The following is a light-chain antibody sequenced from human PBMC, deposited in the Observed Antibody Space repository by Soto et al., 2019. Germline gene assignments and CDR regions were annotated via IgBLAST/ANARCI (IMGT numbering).Light chain of an antibody. CDR3: SSYAGSNNFPFV. CDR2: EVS. V-gene: IGLV2-8*01. J-gene: IGLJ1*01. CDR1: SRDVGGYNF. Sequence: ALTQPPSASGSPGQSVTISCTGTSRDVGGYNFVSWYQQHPGKAPKLMIYEVSKRPSGVPDRFSGSKSGNTASLTVSGLQAEDEADYYCSSYAGSNNFPFVFGTGTKVTVL.